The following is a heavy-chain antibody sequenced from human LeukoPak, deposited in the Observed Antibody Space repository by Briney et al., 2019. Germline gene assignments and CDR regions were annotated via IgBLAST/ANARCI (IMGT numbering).Heavy chain of an antibody. D-gene: IGHD3-22*01. J-gene: IGHJ3*02. CDR3: AREGVYDNSGYNDALDI. Sequence: GGSLRLSCAASGFSVSKTYMNWVRQAPGKGPEWVSVIRSGGDTQYADSVKGRFTVSRDDSKNTLYLQMNSLRAEDTAVYYRAREGVYDNSGYNDALDIWGQGTQVTVSS. CDR2: IRSGGDT. V-gene: IGHV3-53*01. CDR1: GFSVSKTY.